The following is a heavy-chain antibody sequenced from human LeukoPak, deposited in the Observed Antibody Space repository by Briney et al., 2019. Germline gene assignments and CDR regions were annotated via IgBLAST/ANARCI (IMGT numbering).Heavy chain of an antibody. V-gene: IGHV1-3*01. D-gene: IGHD3-10*01. CDR3: ARGEIYYYGFDY. Sequence: GASVKVSCKASGYTFTSYGISWVRQAPGQRLEWMGWINAGNGNTKYSQKFQGRVTITRDTSASTAYMELSSLRSEDMAVYYCARGEIYYYGFDYWGQGTLVTVSS. J-gene: IGHJ4*02. CDR1: GYTFTSYG. CDR2: INAGNGNT.